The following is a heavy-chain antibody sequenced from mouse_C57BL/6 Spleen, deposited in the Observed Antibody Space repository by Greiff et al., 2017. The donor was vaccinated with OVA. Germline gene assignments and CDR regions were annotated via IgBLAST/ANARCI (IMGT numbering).Heavy chain of an antibody. D-gene: IGHD2-1*01. V-gene: IGHV1-4*01. CDR1: GYTFTSYT. CDR2: INPSSGYT. Sequence: QVQLQQSGAELARPGASVKMSCKASGYTFTSYTMHWVKQRPGRGLEWIGYINPSSGYTKYNQKFKDKATLTADKSSSTAYMQLSSLTSEDSAVYYCAREESGNLAWFAYWGQGTLVTVSA. CDR3: AREESGNLAWFAY. J-gene: IGHJ3*01.